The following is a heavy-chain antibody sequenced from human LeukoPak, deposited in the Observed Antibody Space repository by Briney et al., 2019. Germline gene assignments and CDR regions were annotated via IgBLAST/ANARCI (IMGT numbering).Heavy chain of an antibody. CDR2: ISGSGSST. J-gene: IGHJ4*02. Sequence: PGGSLSLSCAVSGFTFSDYYMSWIRQAPGKGLEWLSYISGSGSSTYYADSVRGRFTISRDNSQNSLYLQMNSLRTEDTAVYYCAKRRDYFDHWGQGALVAVSS. CDR3: AKRRDYFDH. V-gene: IGHV3-11*01. CDR1: GFTFSDYY.